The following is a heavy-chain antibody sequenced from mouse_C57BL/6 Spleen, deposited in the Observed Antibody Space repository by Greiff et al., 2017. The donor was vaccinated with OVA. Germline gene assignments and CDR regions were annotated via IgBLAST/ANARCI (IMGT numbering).Heavy chain of an antibody. J-gene: IGHJ3*01. Sequence: VQLQQSGAELVRPGTSVKVSCKASGYAFTNYLIEWVKQRPGQGLEWIGVINPGSGGTNYNEKFKGKATLTADKSSSTAYMQLSSLTSEDSAVYFCAKGMVTTGFAYWGQGTLVTVSA. CDR3: AKGMVTTGFAY. CDR1: GYAFTNYL. CDR2: INPGSGGT. V-gene: IGHV1-54*01. D-gene: IGHD2-2*01.